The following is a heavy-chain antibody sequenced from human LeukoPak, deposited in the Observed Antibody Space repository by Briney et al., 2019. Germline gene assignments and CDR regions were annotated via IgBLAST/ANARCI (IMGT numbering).Heavy chain of an antibody. D-gene: IGHD1-26*01. Sequence: GASVKVSCEASGGTFSSYAISWVRHAPGQGLEWVGGIIPIFGTANYAQKLQGRVTITADESTSTAYMELSSLRSEDTAVYYRARGTLVGATLGGNDYWGQGTLVSVPS. CDR1: GGTFSSYA. CDR3: ARGTLVGATLGGNDY. J-gene: IGHJ4*02. CDR2: IIPIFGTA. V-gene: IGHV1-69*01.